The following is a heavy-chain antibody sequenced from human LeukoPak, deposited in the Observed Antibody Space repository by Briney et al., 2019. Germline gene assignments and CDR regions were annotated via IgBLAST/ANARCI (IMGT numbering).Heavy chain of an antibody. CDR1: GYSISSGYY. D-gene: IGHD4-17*01. CDR2: IYHSGST. V-gene: IGHV4-38-2*02. CDR3: ARSPFGDHYFSYYMDV. J-gene: IGHJ6*03. Sequence: SETLSLTCTVSGYSISSGYYWGWIRQPPGKGLEWIGSIYHSGSTYYNPSLKSRVTISVDTSKNQFSLKLSSVTAADTAVYYCARSPFGDHYFSYYMDVWGKGTTVTVSS.